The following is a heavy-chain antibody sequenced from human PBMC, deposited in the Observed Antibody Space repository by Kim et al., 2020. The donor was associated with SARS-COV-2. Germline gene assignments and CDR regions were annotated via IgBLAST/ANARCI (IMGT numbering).Heavy chain of an antibody. CDR2: INSDGSST. CDR1: GFTFSSYW. CDR3: AVPGYSSSWYEDYYGMDV. J-gene: IGHJ6*02. Sequence: GGSLRLSCAASGFTFSSYWMHWVRQAPGKGLVWVSRINSDGSSTSYADSVKGRFTISRDNAKNTLYLQMNSLRAEDTAVYYCAVPGYSSSWYEDYYGMDVWGQGTTVTVSS. V-gene: IGHV3-74*01. D-gene: IGHD6-13*01.